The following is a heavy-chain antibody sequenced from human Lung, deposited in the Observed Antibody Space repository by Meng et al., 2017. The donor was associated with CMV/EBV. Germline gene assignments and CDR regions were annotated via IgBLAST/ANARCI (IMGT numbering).Heavy chain of an antibody. V-gene: IGHV1-69*10. CDR2: IIPILGIA. CDR1: GGTXSSYA. J-gene: IGHJ6*02. CDR3: ASLGYCSSTSCPFYYYYGMDV. D-gene: IGHD2-2*01. Sequence: SXXVSXKASGGTXSSYAISWVRQAPGQGLEWMGGIIPILGIANYAQKFQGRVTITADKSTSTAYMELSSLRSEDTAVYYCASLGYCSSTSCPFYYYYGMDVWXQGTTVTVSS.